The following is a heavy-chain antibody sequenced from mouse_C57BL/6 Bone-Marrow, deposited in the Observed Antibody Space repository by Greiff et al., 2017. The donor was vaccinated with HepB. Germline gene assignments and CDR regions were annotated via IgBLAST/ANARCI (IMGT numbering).Heavy chain of an antibody. D-gene: IGHD2-1*01. Sequence: QVHVKQSGAELARPGASVKLSCKASGYTFTSYGISWVKQRTGQGLEWIGEIYPRSGNTYYNEKFKGKATLTADKSSSTAYMELRSLTSEDSAVYFCARYGNYVPYYYAMDYWGQGTSVTVSS. CDR3: ARYGNYVPYYYAMDY. J-gene: IGHJ4*01. CDR1: GYTFTSYG. CDR2: IYPRSGNT. V-gene: IGHV1-81*01.